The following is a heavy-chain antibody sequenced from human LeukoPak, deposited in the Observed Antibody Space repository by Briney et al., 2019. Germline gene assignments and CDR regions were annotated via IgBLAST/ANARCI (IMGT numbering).Heavy chain of an antibody. V-gene: IGHV3-9*01. D-gene: IGHD2-2*02. CDR1: GFTFDDYA. Sequence: SGGSLRLSCAASGFTFDDYAMHWVRQAPGKGLEWVSGISWNSGSIGYADSVKGRFTISRDNAKNSLYLQMNSLRAEDTAVYYCARDRPGRYCSSNSCYTASPFDPWGQGTLVTVSS. CDR2: ISWNSGSI. CDR3: ARDRPGRYCSSNSCYTASPFDP. J-gene: IGHJ5*02.